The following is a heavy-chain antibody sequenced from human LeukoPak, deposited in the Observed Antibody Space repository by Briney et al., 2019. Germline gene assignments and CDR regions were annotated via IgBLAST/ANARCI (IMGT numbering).Heavy chain of an antibody. V-gene: IGHV4-39*07. J-gene: IGHJ5*02. CDR3: ARAIITMVRGVSAPNWFDP. CDR2: IYYSGST. Sequence: PSETLSLTCTVSGGSISSSSYYWGWIRQPPGKGLEWIGSIYYSGSTYYNPSLKSRVTISVDTSKNQFSLKLSSVTAADTAVYYCARAIITMVRGVSAPNWFDPWGQGTLVTVSS. CDR1: GGSISSSSYY. D-gene: IGHD3-10*01.